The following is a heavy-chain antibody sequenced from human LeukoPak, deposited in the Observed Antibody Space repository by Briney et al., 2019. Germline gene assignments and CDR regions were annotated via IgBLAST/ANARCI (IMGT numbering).Heavy chain of an antibody. J-gene: IGHJ6*02. CDR2: ISAYNGNT. V-gene: IGHV1-18*01. CDR1: GYTFTSYG. Sequence: ASVKVSCKASGYTFTSYGISWVRQAPGQGLEWMGWISAYNGNTDYAQQLQGRVTMTTDTSTSTAYMELRSLRSDDTAVYYCARDHPYGSGSYYNELDPLMDVWGQGTTVTVSS. CDR3: ARDHPYGSGSYYNELDPLMDV. D-gene: IGHD3-10*01.